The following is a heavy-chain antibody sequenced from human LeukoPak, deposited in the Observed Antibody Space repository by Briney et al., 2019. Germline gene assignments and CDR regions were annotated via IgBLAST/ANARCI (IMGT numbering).Heavy chain of an antibody. Sequence: KASETLSLTCTASGGSISSGSYYWSWIRQPAGKGLEWIGRIYTSGSTNYNPSLKSRVTISVDTSKNQFSLKLTSVTAADTAVYFCARAPTRGLYYDSSAFDYWGQGTLVTVSS. J-gene: IGHJ4*02. D-gene: IGHD3-22*01. V-gene: IGHV4-61*02. CDR2: IYTSGST. CDR3: ARAPTRGLYYDSSAFDY. CDR1: GGSISSGSYY.